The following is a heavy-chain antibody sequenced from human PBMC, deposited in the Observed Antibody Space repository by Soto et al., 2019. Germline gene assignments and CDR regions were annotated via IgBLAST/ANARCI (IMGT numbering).Heavy chain of an antibody. CDR2: ISSSSSTI. D-gene: IGHD6-13*01. CDR3: ARMGAAAAAPDAFDI. Sequence: GGSLRLSCAASGFTFSSYSMNWVRQAPGKGLEWVSYISSSSSTIYYADSVKGRFTISRDNAKNSLYLQMNSLRDEDTAVYYCARMGAAAAAPDAFDIWGQGTMVTVSS. CDR1: GFTFSSYS. V-gene: IGHV3-48*02. J-gene: IGHJ3*02.